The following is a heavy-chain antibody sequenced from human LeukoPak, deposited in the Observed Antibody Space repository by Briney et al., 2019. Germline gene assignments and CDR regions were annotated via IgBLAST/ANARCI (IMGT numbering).Heavy chain of an antibody. Sequence: GGSLRLSCAASGCTFSSYSMNWVRQAPGKGLEWVSSISSSSSYIYYADSVKGRFTISRDNAKNSLYLQMNSLRAEDTAVYYCARGETADDAFDIWGQGTMVTVSS. CDR2: ISSSSSYI. J-gene: IGHJ3*02. CDR1: GCTFSSYS. V-gene: IGHV3-21*01. CDR3: ARGETADDAFDI.